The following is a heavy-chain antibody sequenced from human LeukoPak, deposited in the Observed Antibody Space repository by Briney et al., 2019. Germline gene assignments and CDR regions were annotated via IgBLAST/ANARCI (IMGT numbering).Heavy chain of an antibody. V-gene: IGHV3-30-3*01. CDR3: ARRLPTYDFWSGPWDV. CDR2: ISYDGSNK. D-gene: IGHD3-3*01. Sequence: GGSLRLSCAASGFTFSSYAMHWVRQAPGKGLEWVAVISYDGSNKYYADSVKGRFTISRDNSKNTLYLQMNSLRAEDTAVYYCARRLPTYDFWSGPWDVWGKGTTVTVSS. CDR1: GFTFSSYA. J-gene: IGHJ6*04.